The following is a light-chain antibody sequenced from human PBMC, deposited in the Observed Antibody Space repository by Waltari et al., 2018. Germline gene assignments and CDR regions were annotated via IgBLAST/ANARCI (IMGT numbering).Light chain of an antibody. CDR2: DVS. Sequence: QSALTQPASVSGSPGQSTTIPCTGPSSDVGGYNYVPWSQQHPGKAPKPMIYDVSNRPSGVSNRFSGSKSGNTASLTISGLQAEDEADYYCSSYTSSSTLVFGTGTKVTVL. CDR3: SSYTSSSTLV. CDR1: SSDVGGYNY. J-gene: IGLJ1*01. V-gene: IGLV2-14*03.